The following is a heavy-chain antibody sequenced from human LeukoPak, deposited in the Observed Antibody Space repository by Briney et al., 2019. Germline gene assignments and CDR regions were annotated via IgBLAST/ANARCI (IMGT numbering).Heavy chain of an antibody. CDR2: IHHSGSI. J-gene: IGHJ4*02. V-gene: IGHV4-4*02. CDR1: GVSISSNLW. CDR3: ARYASGTNFRGIDS. Sequence: PSGTLSLTCAVSGVSISSNLWWTWVRQPPGKGLEWIAEIHHSGSINYNPSLKSRVTISVDKAKNQFSLKLRSVTAADTAVYYCARYASGTNFRGIDSWGQGTLVTVSS. D-gene: IGHD1-26*01.